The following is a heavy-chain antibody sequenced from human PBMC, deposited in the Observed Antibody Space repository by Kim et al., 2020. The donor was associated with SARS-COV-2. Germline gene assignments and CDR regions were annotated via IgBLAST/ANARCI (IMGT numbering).Heavy chain of an antibody. CDR2: INTNTGNP. J-gene: IGHJ6*02. CDR3: ASKDGSGSYYNAEIYYYYGMDV. CDR1: GYTFTSYA. V-gene: IGHV7-4-1*02. Sequence: ASVKVSCKASGYTFTSYAMNWVRQAPGQGLEWMGWINTNTGNPTYAQGFTGRFVFSLDTSVSTAYLQISSLKAEDTAVYYCASKDGSGSYYNAEIYYYYGMDVWGQGTTVTVSS. D-gene: IGHD3-10*01.